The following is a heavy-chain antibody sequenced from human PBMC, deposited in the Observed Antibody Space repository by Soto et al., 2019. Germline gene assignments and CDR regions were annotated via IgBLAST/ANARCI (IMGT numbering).Heavy chain of an antibody. J-gene: IGHJ4*02. CDR1: GYSFGTSG. Sequence: QVKLVQSGTEVKKPGASMKVSCKASGYSFGTSGISWVRQAPGQGLEWMGWISAYNGNTNYEQKLQDRVTMTTDTSTNTAYLELRSLRSVDTAVYYCARAGQYYDSSGYANWGQGTLVTVSS. V-gene: IGHV1-18*01. CDR3: ARAGQYYDSSGYAN. D-gene: IGHD3-22*01. CDR2: ISAYNGNT.